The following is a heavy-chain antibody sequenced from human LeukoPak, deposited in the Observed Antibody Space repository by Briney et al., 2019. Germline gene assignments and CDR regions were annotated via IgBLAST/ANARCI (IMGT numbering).Heavy chain of an antibody. CDR3: ARDQLPEDWFDP. CDR2: ISAYNGNT. CDR1: GYTFTSYG. Sequence: ASVKVSCKASGYTFTSYGISWERQAPGQGLEWMGWISAYNGNTNYAQKLQGRVTMTTDTSTSTAYMELRSLRSDDTAVYYCARDQLPEDWFDPWGQGTLVTVSS. J-gene: IGHJ5*02. V-gene: IGHV1-18*01. D-gene: IGHD2-2*01.